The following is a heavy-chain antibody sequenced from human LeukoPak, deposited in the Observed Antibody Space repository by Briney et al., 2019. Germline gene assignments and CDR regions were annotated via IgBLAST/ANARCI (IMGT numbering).Heavy chain of an antibody. CDR3: ARESCSSTSCSYDY. Sequence: GGSLRLSCAASGFTFSSYDMHWVRQATGKGLEWVSAIGTAGDTYYPGSVKGRFTISRENAKNSLYLQMNSLRAGDTAVYYCARESCSSTSCSYDYWGQGTLVTVSS. CDR2: IGTAGDT. J-gene: IGHJ4*02. V-gene: IGHV3-13*01. CDR1: GFTFSSYD. D-gene: IGHD2-2*01.